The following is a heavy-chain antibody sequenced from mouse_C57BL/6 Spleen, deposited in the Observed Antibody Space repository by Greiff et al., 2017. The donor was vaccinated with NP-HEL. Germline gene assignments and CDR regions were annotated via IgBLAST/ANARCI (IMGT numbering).Heavy chain of an antibody. J-gene: IGHJ3*01. CDR3: TTGITNEDWFAY. D-gene: IGHD2-4*01. CDR2: IDPENGDT. CDR1: GFNIKDDY. V-gene: IGHV14-4*01. Sequence: VQLQQSGAELVRPGASVKLSCTASGFNIKDDYMHWVKQRPEQGLEWVGWIDPENGDTEYAAKVQGKATITADTSSNTAYLQLSSLTAEDTAVYYCTTGITNEDWFAYWGQGTLVTVSA.